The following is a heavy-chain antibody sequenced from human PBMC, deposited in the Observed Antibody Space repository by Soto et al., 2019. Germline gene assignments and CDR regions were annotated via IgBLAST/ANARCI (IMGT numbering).Heavy chain of an antibody. D-gene: IGHD6-6*01. CDR2: VSSSGTTV. Sequence: PGGSLRLSCAASGFTFSDYDMSWIRQAPGKGLEWVSLVSSSGTTVYYGDSVKGRFTIFRDNSKSLLSLQMSSLRAEDTAVYYCARMGPRAARPSYWGQGTLVTVSS. J-gene: IGHJ4*02. CDR1: GFTFSDYD. V-gene: IGHV3-11*01. CDR3: ARMGPRAARPSY.